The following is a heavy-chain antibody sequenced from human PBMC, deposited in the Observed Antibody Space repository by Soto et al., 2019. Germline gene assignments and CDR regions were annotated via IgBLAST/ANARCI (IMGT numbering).Heavy chain of an antibody. J-gene: IGHJ5*02. CDR2: IYHLGST. D-gene: IGHD6-19*01. CDR1: GYSISSSYY. CDR3: ARQWQWLMVGWFDP. V-gene: IGHV4-38-2*01. Sequence: SETLSLTCVFSGYSISSSYYLGCIRQPPGKGLEWIGSIYHLGSTYYNSSLKSRVIMSVDTSKNQFSLKLRSVSAADTAVYYCARQWQWLMVGWFDPWGQGTLVTVSS.